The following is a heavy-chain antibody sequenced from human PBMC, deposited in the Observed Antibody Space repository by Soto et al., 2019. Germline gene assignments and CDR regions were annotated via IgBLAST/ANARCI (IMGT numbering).Heavy chain of an antibody. J-gene: IGHJ3*02. V-gene: IGHV3-33*01. CDR2: IWYDGSNK. CDR1: GFTFSSYG. D-gene: IGHD3-10*01. Sequence: GGSLRLSCAASGFTFSSYGMHWVRQAPGKGLEWVAVIWYDGSNKYYADSVKGRFTISRDNSKNTLYLQMNSLRAEDTAVYYCARAPLWFGEPNAFDIWGQGTMVTVSS. CDR3: ARAPLWFGEPNAFDI.